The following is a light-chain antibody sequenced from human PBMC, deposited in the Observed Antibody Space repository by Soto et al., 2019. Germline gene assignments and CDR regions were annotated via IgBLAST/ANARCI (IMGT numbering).Light chain of an antibody. J-gene: IGKJ2*01. CDR1: QSVLYSSNNKNY. CDR2: WAS. CDR3: QQYYNTPYT. Sequence: DIVMTQSPDSLAVSLGERATINCKSSQSVLYSSNNKNYLAWYHQKPGQSPRLLLYWASTREPGVPDRFSGSGSGTDFTLTISSLQAEDVAVYYCQQYYNTPYTFGQGTKLEIK. V-gene: IGKV4-1*01.